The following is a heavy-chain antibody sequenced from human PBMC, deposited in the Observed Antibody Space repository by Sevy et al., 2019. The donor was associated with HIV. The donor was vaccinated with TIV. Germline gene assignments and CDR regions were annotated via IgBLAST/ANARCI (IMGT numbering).Heavy chain of an antibody. CDR3: AREVSSPDYYDTSCYGDEAFDI. V-gene: IGHV3-21*01. J-gene: IGHJ3*02. CDR1: GFSFNTYT. D-gene: IGHD3-22*01. CDR2: ISFSSSYI. Sequence: GGSLRLSCAASGFSFNTYTMNWVRQAPGKGLEWVSSISFSSSYIYYADSVKGRFTISRDNAKKSLYLQMNSLRAEDTAVYYCAREVSSPDYYDTSCYGDEAFDIWGQGTMVTVSS.